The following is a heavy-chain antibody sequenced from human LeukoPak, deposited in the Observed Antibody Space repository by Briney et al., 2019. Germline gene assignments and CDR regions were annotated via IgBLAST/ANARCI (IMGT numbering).Heavy chain of an antibody. V-gene: IGHV4-31*03. CDR2: TYYSGST. D-gene: IGHD1-1*01. Sequence: SETLSLTCTVSGGSISSGGYYWSWIRQHPGKGLEWIRYTYYSGSTYYNPSLKSRVTISVDTSKNQFSLKLSSVTAADTAVYYCAQSYNWNYYYWGQGTLVTVSS. CDR3: AQSYNWNYYY. CDR1: GGSISSGGYY. J-gene: IGHJ4*02.